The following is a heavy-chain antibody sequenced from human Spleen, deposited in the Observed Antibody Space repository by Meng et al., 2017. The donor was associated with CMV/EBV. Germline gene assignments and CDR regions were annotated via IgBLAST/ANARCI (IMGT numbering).Heavy chain of an antibody. CDR2: MNPNSGNT. CDR3: ARGIHYYDSSGPHYYYYGMDV. V-gene: IGHV1-8*03. CDR1: GYTFTSYD. D-gene: IGHD3-22*01. Sequence: ASVKVSCKASGYTFTSYDINWVRQATGQGLEWMGWMNPNSGNTGYAQKFQGRVTITRNTSISTAYMELSSLRSEDTAVYYCARGIHYYDSSGPHYYYYGMDVWGQGTTVTVSS. J-gene: IGHJ6*02.